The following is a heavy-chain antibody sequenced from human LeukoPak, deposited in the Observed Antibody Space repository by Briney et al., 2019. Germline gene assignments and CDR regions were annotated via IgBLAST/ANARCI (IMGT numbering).Heavy chain of an antibody. CDR2: IYTSGST. D-gene: IGHD3-10*01. V-gene: IGHV4-4*07. Sequence: PSETLSLTCTVSGGSISSYYWSWIRQPAGKGLEWIGRIYTSGSTNYNPSLKSRVTMSVDTSKNQFSLKLSSVTAADTAVYYCARAPGGTMVRGVIADWYFDLWGRGTLVTVSS. CDR1: GGSISSYY. J-gene: IGHJ2*01. CDR3: ARAPGGTMVRGVIADWYFDL.